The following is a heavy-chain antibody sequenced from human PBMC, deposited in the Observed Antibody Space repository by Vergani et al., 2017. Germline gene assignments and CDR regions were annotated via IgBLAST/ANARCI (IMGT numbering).Heavy chain of an antibody. CDR2: ISGSGVSA. D-gene: IGHD3-10*01. V-gene: IGHV3-23*01. CDR1: EFTFSNYA. J-gene: IGHJ4*02. CDR3: AKQYFVSGNYLFDY. Sequence: EVQLLESGGGLVQPGGSLRLTCAASEFTFSNYAMNWVRQAPGKGLEWVSGISGSGVSAYYTDSGKGRFTISRDNPKNILFLQMNNLITEDTAIYYCAKQYFVSGNYLFDYWGQGTLVTASS.